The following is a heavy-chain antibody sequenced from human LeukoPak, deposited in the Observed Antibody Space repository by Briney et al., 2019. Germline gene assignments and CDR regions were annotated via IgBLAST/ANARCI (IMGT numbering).Heavy chain of an antibody. CDR2: ISGSGGST. Sequence: GGSLRLSCAASGFTFSSYATSWVRQAPGKGLEWVSAISGSGGSTYYADSVKGRFTISRDNSKNTLYLQMNGLRAEDTAVYYCAKDRTLYSSSWYYFDYWGQGTLVTVSS. CDR3: AKDRTLYSSSWYYFDY. D-gene: IGHD6-13*01. J-gene: IGHJ4*02. CDR1: GFTFSSYA. V-gene: IGHV3-23*01.